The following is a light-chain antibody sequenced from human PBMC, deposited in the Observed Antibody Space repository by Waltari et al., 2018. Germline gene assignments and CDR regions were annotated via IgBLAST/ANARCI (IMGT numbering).Light chain of an antibody. CDR1: SSDIGTYDY. J-gene: IGLJ3*02. CDR2: DVR. CDR3: SSYTSSTTWV. Sequence: QSALTQAASVSASPGQSITISCTGTSSDIGTYDYVSWFQQYPGRAPKLMIYDVRNRPLGFSNRFSGSKSGITASLRISGLLAEDEAYYYCSSYTSSTTWVFGGGTKLTVL. V-gene: IGLV2-14*01.